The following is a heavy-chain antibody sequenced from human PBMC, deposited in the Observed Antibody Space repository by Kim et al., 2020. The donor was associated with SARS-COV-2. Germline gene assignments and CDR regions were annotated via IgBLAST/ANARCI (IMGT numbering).Heavy chain of an antibody. CDR2: ISYDGSNK. CDR1: GFTFSSYG. V-gene: IGHV3-30*18. J-gene: IGHJ4*02. CDR3: AKDGLYSGSYAY. Sequence: GGSLRLSCAASGFTFSSYGMHWVRQAPGKGLEWVAVISYDGSNKYYADSVKGRFTISRDNSKNTLYLQMNSLRAEDTAVYYCAKDGLYSGSYAYWGQGTLVTVSS. D-gene: IGHD1-26*01.